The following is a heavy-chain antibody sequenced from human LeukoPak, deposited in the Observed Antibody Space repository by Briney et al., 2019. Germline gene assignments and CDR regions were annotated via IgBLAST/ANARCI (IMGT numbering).Heavy chain of an antibody. D-gene: IGHD6-13*01. V-gene: IGHV4-59*01. CDR1: GGSISSYY. CDR3: AAAAAGTLFDP. J-gene: IGHJ5*02. Sequence: SSETLSLTCTVSGGSISSYYWSWIRQPPGKGLEWIGYIYYSGSTNYNPSLKSRVTISVDTSKNQFSLKLSSVTAADTAVYYCAAAAAGTLFDPWGQGTLVTVSS. CDR2: IYYSGST.